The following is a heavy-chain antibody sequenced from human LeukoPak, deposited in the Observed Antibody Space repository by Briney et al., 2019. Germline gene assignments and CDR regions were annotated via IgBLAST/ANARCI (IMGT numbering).Heavy chain of an antibody. Sequence: GESLKISCKGSGYSFTSYWIGWVRQMPGKGLEWMGIIYPGDSDTRYSPSFQGQVTIPADKSISTAYLQWSSLKASDTAMYYCARQRLYYYDSSGYLDYWGQGTLVTVSS. J-gene: IGHJ4*02. CDR2: IYPGDSDT. V-gene: IGHV5-51*01. CDR3: ARQRLYYYDSSGYLDY. D-gene: IGHD3-22*01. CDR1: GYSFTSYW.